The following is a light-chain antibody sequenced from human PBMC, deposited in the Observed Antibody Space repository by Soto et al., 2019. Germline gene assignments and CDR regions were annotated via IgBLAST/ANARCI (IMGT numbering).Light chain of an antibody. CDR2: AVS. CDR3: SSCTISSAYG. V-gene: IGLV2-14*01. CDR1: SSDVGGYNY. Sequence: QSALTQPASVSGSAGQSITIACTGTSSDVGGYNYVSWYQQHPGKAPKLMIYAVSERPSGASNRFPGSKSGNPASLAISGLQAEDGGYYYCSSCTISSAYGFGTGTKVTVL. J-gene: IGLJ1*01.